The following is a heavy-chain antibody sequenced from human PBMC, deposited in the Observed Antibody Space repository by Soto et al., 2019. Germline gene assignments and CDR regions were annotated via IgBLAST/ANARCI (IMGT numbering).Heavy chain of an antibody. CDR1: GGSISSGGYY. CDR3: AREMYYDILTHDAFDI. D-gene: IGHD3-9*01. CDR2: IYYSGST. V-gene: IGHV4-31*03. J-gene: IGHJ3*02. Sequence: QVQLQESGPGLVKPSQTLSLTCTVSGGSISSGGYYWSWIRQHPGKGLEWIGYIYYSGSTYYNPSLKSRVTTSVDTSKNQFSLKLSSVTAADTAVYYYAREMYYDILTHDAFDIWGQGTMVTVSA.